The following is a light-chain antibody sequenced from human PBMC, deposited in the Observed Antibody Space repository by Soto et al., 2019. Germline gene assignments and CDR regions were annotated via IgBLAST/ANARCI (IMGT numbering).Light chain of an antibody. Sequence: QSALTQPASVSGSPGQSITISCTGTSSDVGGYNYVSWYQQHPGKAPKLMIYEVNNRPSEVSNRFSGSKSGNTASLTISGLQPEDEADYYCSSYAGSNSFVFGTGTKLTVL. CDR1: SSDVGGYNY. V-gene: IGLV2-14*01. CDR2: EVN. CDR3: SSYAGSNSFV. J-gene: IGLJ1*01.